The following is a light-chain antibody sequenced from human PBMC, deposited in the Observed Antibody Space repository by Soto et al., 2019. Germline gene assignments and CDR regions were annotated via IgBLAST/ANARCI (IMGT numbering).Light chain of an antibody. J-gene: IGKJ5*01. CDR1: QTVSSSS. CDR2: GAS. V-gene: IGKV3D-20*02. CDR3: QQRSNWPPT. Sequence: DIVLTQSPGTLSLSPGERATLSCRASQTVSSSSLAWYQQKPGQAPRLLIFGASTRAAGIPARFSGSGSGTDFTLTISSLEPEDFAVYYCQQRSNWPPTFGQGTRLEIK.